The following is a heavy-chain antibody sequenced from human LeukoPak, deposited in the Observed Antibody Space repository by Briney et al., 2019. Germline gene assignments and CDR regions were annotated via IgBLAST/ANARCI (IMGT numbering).Heavy chain of an antibody. Sequence: PGGSLRLSCAASGFTFSSYAMSWVRQAPGKGLEWVSAISGSGGSTYYADSVKGRSTISRDNSKNTLYLQMNSLRAEDTAVYYCAKVGRWGYGLDWYWGQGTLVTVSS. CDR3: AKVGRWGYGLDWY. CDR2: ISGSGGST. CDR1: GFTFSSYA. V-gene: IGHV3-23*01. J-gene: IGHJ4*02. D-gene: IGHD5-12*01.